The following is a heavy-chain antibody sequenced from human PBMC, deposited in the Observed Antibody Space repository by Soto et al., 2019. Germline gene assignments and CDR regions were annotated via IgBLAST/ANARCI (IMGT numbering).Heavy chain of an antibody. CDR1: GGSISSGGYY. CDR3: ARGIRLLWFGELLNYYYYYMDV. D-gene: IGHD3-10*01. Sequence: PSETLSLTWTVSGGSISSGGYYWSWIRQHPGKGLEWIGYIYYSGSTYYNPSLKSRVTISVDASKNQFSLKLSSVTAADTAVYYCARGIRLLWFGELLNYYYYYMDVWGKGTTVTVSS. J-gene: IGHJ6*03. CDR2: IYYSGST. V-gene: IGHV4-31*02.